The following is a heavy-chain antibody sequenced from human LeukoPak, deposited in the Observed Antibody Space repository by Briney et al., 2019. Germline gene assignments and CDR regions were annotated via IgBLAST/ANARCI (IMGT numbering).Heavy chain of an antibody. CDR1: GASISDSKYY. CDR3: ARQPPFSYYYDSSGTNFDY. CDR2: IYHSGST. D-gene: IGHD3-22*01. V-gene: IGHV4-39*01. Sequence: KPSETLSLTCAVSGASISDSKYYWAWVRQTPGKGLEWIGSIYHSGSTYYNPSLKTRVTITVGTSNDQFSLSLRSVTAADTAVYYCARQPPFSYYYDSSGTNFDYWGQGTLVTVSS. J-gene: IGHJ4*02.